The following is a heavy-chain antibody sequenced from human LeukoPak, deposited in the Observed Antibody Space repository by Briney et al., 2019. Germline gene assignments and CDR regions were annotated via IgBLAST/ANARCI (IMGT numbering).Heavy chain of an antibody. Sequence: SETLSLTCAVYGGSFSGYYWSWIRQPPGKGLEWIGEINHSGSTNYNPSLKSRVTISVDTSKNQFSLKLSSVAAADTAVYYCARGPRCPDFWGGYYKLSYYYYYMDVWGKGTTVTVSS. D-gene: IGHD3-3*01. CDR1: GGSFSGYY. CDR2: INHSGST. J-gene: IGHJ6*03. V-gene: IGHV4-34*01. CDR3: ARGPRCPDFWGGYYKLSYYYYYMDV.